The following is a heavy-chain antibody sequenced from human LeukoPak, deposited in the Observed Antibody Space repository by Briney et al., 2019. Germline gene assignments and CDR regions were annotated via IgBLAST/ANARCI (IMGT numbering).Heavy chain of an antibody. D-gene: IGHD6-13*01. Sequence: PGGSLRLSCAASGFTFSSYGMHWVRQAPGKGLEWVAVIWYDGSNKYYADSVKGRFTISRDNSKNTLYLQMNSLRAEDTAVYYCAREGAQQLETYYFDYWGQGTLVTVSS. J-gene: IGHJ4*02. V-gene: IGHV3-33*01. CDR3: AREGAQQLETYYFDY. CDR1: GFTFSSYG. CDR2: IWYDGSNK.